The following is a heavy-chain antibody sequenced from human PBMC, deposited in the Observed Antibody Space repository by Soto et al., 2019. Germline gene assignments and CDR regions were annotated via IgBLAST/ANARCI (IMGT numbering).Heavy chain of an antibody. J-gene: IGHJ4*02. CDR1: GDSMNSRSFY. V-gene: IGHV4-39*01. CDR3: ANTKYYYDSSGHYAI. CDR2: MYYIGTT. D-gene: IGHD3-22*01. Sequence: PSETLSLTCSVSGDSMNSRSFYWGWIRHPPGKGLEWIGNMYYIGTTYFNPSLKSRVTISVDTPKNQFSLKLNSVTAADTAVYFCANTKYYYDSSGHYAIWGQGTLDTVSS.